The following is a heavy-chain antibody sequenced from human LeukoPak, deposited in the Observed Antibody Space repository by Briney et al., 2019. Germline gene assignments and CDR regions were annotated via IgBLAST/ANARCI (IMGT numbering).Heavy chain of an antibody. CDR2: IYPGDSDT. D-gene: IGHD6-19*01. CDR3: ARLMGGYSSGWYDY. CDR1: GYSFTSYW. J-gene: IGHJ4*02. Sequence: GESLKTSCRGSGYSFTSYWIGWVRQMPGKGLEWMGIIYPGDSDTRYSPSFQGQVTISADKSISTAYLQWGSLKASDTAMYYGARLMGGYSSGWYDYWGQGTLVTVSS. V-gene: IGHV5-51*01.